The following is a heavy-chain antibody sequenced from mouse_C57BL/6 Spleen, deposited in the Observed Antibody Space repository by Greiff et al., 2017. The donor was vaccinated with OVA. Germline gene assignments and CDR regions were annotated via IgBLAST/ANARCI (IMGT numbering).Heavy chain of an antibody. CDR3: ATSNYVYFDV. V-gene: IGHV1-85*01. Sequence: QVQLQQSGPELVKPGASVKLSCKASGYTFTSYDINWVKQRPGQGLEWIGWIYPSDGSTKYNEKFKGKATFTGDKSSSTAYMELHSLTSDDSAVYFCATSNYVYFDVWGTGTTVTVSS. CDR1: GYTFTSYD. D-gene: IGHD2-5*01. J-gene: IGHJ1*03. CDR2: IYPSDGST.